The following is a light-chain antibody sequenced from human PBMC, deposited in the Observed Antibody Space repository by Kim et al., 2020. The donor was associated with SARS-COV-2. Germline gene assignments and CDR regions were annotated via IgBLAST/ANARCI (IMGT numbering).Light chain of an antibody. CDR3: NSRDSNDNVV. CDR1: SLRSYY. CDR2: GKN. J-gene: IGLJ2*01. Sequence: SSELTQDPAVSVALGQTVRITCQGDSLRSYYATWYQQKPGQAPILVIYGKNNRPSGIPDRFSGSCSGNTASLTITGTQAGDEADYYCNSRDSNDNVVFGG. V-gene: IGLV3-19*01.